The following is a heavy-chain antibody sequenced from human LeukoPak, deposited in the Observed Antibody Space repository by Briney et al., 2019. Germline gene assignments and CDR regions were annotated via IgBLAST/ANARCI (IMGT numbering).Heavy chain of an antibody. J-gene: IGHJ4*02. CDR1: GYRFTSYW. D-gene: IGHD3-10*01. Sequence: GESLKISCKGSGYRFTSYWIGWVRQMPGKDLEWMRIIYPGNSDTRYSPSFQGQVTISADKSISTAYLKWSSLKASDTAMYYCARATYYYGSGSYGIYFDYWGKGTLVTVSS. CDR3: ARATYYYGSGSYGIYFDY. V-gene: IGHV5-51*01. CDR2: IYPGNSDT.